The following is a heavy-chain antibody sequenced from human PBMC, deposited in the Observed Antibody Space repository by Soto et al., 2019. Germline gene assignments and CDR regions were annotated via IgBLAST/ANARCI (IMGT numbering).Heavy chain of an antibody. D-gene: IGHD5-12*01. CDR3: AKRPEYSATWLSFDS. V-gene: IGHV3-23*01. CDR1: GFTFSNFA. Sequence: GGSLRLSCAASGFTFSNFAMSWVRQAPGKGLEWVSTIVGSGSATYYADSVGGRFTISRDNSKNTLSLQMSSLRVEDSALYYCAKRPEYSATWLSFDSWGQGTLVTVSS. J-gene: IGHJ4*02. CDR2: IVGSGSAT.